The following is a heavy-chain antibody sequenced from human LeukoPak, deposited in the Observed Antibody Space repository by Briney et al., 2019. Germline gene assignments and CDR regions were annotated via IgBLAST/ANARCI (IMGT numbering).Heavy chain of an antibody. V-gene: IGHV3-9*01. CDR2: IRWNGGGI. D-gene: IGHD3-22*01. Sequence: GGSLRLSCAASGFTFDDYAMHWVRQAPGKGLEWVSGIRWNGGGIAYADSVKGRFTISRDNAKNSLYLQMNSLRAEDTALYYCANGDDSSGYYYSWTYWGQGTLVTVSS. CDR1: GFTFDDYA. CDR3: ANGDDSSGYYYSWTY. J-gene: IGHJ4*02.